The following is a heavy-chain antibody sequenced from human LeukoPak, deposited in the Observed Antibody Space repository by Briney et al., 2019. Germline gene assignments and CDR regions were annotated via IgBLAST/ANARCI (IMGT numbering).Heavy chain of an antibody. CDR1: GFTVSNTY. D-gene: IGHD2-15*01. CDR3: ARVYCSGGSCYFDY. Sequence: GGSLRLSCAASGFTVSNTYMSWVRQAPGNGLEWVSLIYSGGNTYYADSVKGRFSISRDNSKNTLYLQMNSLRAEDTAVYYCARVYCSGGSCYFDYWGQGALVTVSS. CDR2: IYSGGNT. J-gene: IGHJ4*02. V-gene: IGHV3-53*01.